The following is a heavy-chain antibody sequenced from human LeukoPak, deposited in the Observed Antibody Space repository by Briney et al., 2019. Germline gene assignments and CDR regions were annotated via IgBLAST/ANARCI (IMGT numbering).Heavy chain of an antibody. V-gene: IGHV3-21*01. CDR3: AGAYCGGDCYSGVAFDI. J-gene: IGHJ3*02. CDR1: GFTVSSNY. Sequence: GGSLRLSCAASGFTVSSNYMNWVRQAPGKGLEWVSYISSSSTFIFYADSVKGRFTISRDNAKNSLYLQVNSLRAEDTAVYYCAGAYCGGDCYSGVAFDIWGQGTMVTVSS. D-gene: IGHD2-21*02. CDR2: ISSSSTFI.